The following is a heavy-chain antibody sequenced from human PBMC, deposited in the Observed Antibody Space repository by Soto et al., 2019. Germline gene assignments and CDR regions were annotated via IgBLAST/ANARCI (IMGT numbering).Heavy chain of an antibody. V-gene: IGHV1-58*01. D-gene: IGHD3-22*01. CDR3: AADHYYDSSGYYYLGY. CDR2: IVVGSGNT. Sequence: SVKVSCKASGFTFTSSAVQWVRQARVQRLEWIGWIVVGSGNTNYAQKFQERVTITRDMSTSTAYMELSSLRSEDTAVYYCAADHYYDSSGYYYLGYWGQGTLVTVSS. J-gene: IGHJ4*02. CDR1: GFTFTSSA.